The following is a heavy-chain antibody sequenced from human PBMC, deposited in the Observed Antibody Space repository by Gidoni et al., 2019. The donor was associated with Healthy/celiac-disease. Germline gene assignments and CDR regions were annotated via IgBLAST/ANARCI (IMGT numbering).Heavy chain of an antibody. CDR1: GGTFSSYA. Sequence: QVQLVQSGAEVKKPGSSVKVSCKASGGTFSSYAISWVRQAPGQGLEWMGGIIPIFGTANYAQKFQGRVTITADESTSTAYMELSSLRSEDTAVYYCARDRYYYGSGYSSGYYGMDVWGQGTTVTVSS. CDR2: IIPIFGTA. V-gene: IGHV1-69*01. J-gene: IGHJ6*02. D-gene: IGHD3-10*01. CDR3: ARDRYYYGSGYSSGYYGMDV.